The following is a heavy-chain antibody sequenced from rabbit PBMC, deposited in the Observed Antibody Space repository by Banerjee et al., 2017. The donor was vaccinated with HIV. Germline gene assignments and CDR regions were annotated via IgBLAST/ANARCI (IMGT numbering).Heavy chain of an antibody. CDR1: GFSFSSSYY. D-gene: IGHD3-1*01. CDR3: ARDDYSDTTDGHGSFNL. V-gene: IGHV1S40*01. J-gene: IGHJ4*01. CDR2: SDTGSGGST. Sequence: QSLEESGGDLVKPGASLTLTCTVSGFSFSSSYYMCWVRQAPGKGLEWIACSDTGSGGSTYYASWAKGRFPISKTSSTTVNLQMTSLTAADTATYFCARDDYSDTTDGHGSFNLWGPGTSSPS.